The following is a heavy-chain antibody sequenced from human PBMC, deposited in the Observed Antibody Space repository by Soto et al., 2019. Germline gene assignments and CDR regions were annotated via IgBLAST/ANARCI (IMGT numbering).Heavy chain of an antibody. J-gene: IGHJ4*02. CDR2: IYYSGST. CDR3: ARTRGSSYGQQFDY. D-gene: IGHD5-18*01. V-gene: IGHV4-59*01. CDR1: GGSSSGYD. Sequence: SSETLSLTCTVAGGSSSGYDGSWIRQPPGKGLEWIGYIYYSGSTNYNPSLKSRVTISVDTSKNQFSLKLSSVTAADTAVYYCARTRGSSYGQQFDYWGQRTLLTVSS.